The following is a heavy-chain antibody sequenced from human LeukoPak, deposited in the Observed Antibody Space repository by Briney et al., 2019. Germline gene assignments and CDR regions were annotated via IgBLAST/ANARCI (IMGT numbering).Heavy chain of an antibody. V-gene: IGHV1-2*02. CDR3: ARDSVGFLEWLTASYYMDV. CDR1: GYTFTGYY. J-gene: IGHJ6*03. D-gene: IGHD3-3*01. CDR2: INPNSGGT. Sequence: ASVKVSCKASGYTFTGYYMHWVRQAPGQGLEWMGWINPNSGGTNYAQXFQGRVTMTRDTSISTAYMELSRLRSDDTAVYYCARDSVGFLEWLTASYYMDVWGKGTTVTVSS.